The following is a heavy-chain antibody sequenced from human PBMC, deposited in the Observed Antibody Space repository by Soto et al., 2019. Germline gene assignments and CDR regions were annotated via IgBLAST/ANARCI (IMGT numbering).Heavy chain of an antibody. V-gene: IGHV3-15*01. CDR1: GFTFSNAW. D-gene: IGHD4-17*01. CDR3: TTGGSLHDYGDPWGYYYYYMDV. Sequence: GGSLRLSCAASGFTFSNAWMSWVRQAPGKGLEWVGRIKSKTDGGTTDYAAPVKGRFTISRDDSKNTLYLQMNSLKTEDTAVYYCTTGGSLHDYGDPWGYYYYYMDVWGKGTTVTVSS. J-gene: IGHJ6*03. CDR2: IKSKTDGGTT.